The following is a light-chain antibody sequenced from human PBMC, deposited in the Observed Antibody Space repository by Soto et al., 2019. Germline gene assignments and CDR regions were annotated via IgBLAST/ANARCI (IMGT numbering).Light chain of an antibody. CDR3: QQYDNYPLT. Sequence: DIEMTQSPSTLSESVGDRVTITCRASQSISSWLAWYQQKPGRAPKFLIYDASSLESGVPSRFSGSGSGTEFTLTISNLQPDDFATYYCQQYDNYPLTFGGGTKVDIK. CDR2: DAS. J-gene: IGKJ4*01. CDR1: QSISSW. V-gene: IGKV1-5*01.